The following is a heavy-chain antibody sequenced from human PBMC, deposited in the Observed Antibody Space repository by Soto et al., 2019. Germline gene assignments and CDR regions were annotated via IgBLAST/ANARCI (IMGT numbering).Heavy chain of an antibody. CDR3: ARSLSVTGVFDF. V-gene: IGHV4-59*01. Sequence: SETLSLTCTVSGGPISSYYWSWIRQPPGKGLEWIGYIYDSGTTNYNPSLKSRVTMSVDTSNNQFSLKLTSVTAADTAVYYCARSLSVTGVFDFWGQGTLVTVSS. D-gene: IGHD2-8*02. J-gene: IGHJ4*02. CDR2: IYDSGTT. CDR1: GGPISSYY.